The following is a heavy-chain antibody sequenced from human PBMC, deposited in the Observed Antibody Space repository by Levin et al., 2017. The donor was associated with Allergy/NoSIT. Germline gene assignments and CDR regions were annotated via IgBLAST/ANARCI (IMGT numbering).Heavy chain of an antibody. CDR3: ARALHHNYYYGMDV. CDR1: GFTFSTYS. V-gene: IGHV3-48*01. CDR2: ISSSSSTI. J-gene: IGHJ6*02. Sequence: GESLKISCAASGFTFSTYSMNWVRQAPGKGLEWVSYISSSSSTIYYADSVQGRFTISRDSAKNSLYLQMNSLRAEDTAVYYCARALHHNYYYGMDVWGQGTTVTVSS.